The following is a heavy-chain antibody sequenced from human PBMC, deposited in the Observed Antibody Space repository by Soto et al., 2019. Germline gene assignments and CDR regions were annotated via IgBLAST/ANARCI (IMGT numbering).Heavy chain of an antibody. CDR2: INHSGST. J-gene: IGHJ6*03. CDR3: ARSYQWLYNYYYYMDV. Sequence: XXTLSLPFAVYGGSFSGYYWRWIPQPPGKGLEWIGEINHSGSTNYNPSLKSRVTISVDTSKNQFSLKLSSVTAADTAVYYCARSYQWLYNYYYYMDVWGKGTTVTVSS. V-gene: IGHV4-34*01. D-gene: IGHD3-22*01. CDR1: GGSFSGYY.